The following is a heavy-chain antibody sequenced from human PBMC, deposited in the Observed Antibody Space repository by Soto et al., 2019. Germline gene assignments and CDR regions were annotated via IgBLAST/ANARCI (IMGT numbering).Heavy chain of an antibody. CDR1: AFTLSYYY. CDR3: AGTSSLQRYYMAV. J-gene: IGHJ6*03. CDR2: SRNMANGGTT. V-gene: IGHV3-49*04. Sequence: PGGCRRLSWAASAFTLSYYYMSGVRQSPGKGMEWVGFSRNMANGGTTGCTTSVKGRLTTSRGDSKSSSCLQSESLKTADTAVYYCAGTSSLQRYYMAVWGQGTTVTVSS. D-gene: IGHD6-25*01.